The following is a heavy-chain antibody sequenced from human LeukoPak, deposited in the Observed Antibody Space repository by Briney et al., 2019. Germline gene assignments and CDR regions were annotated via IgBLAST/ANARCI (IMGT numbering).Heavy chain of an antibody. J-gene: IGHJ4*02. Sequence: GGSLRLSCAASGFTFSDYYMSWIRQAPGKGLEWVSYITSSSAYTNYADSVKGRFTISRDNAENSLYLQMDSLRAEDTAVYYCARMVSSSWYFDYWGQGTLVTVSS. CDR2: ITSSSAYT. V-gene: IGHV3-11*06. D-gene: IGHD6-13*01. CDR1: GFTFSDYY. CDR3: ARMVSSSWYFDY.